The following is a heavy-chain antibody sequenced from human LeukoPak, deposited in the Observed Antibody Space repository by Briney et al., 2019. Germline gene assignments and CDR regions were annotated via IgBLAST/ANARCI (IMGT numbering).Heavy chain of an antibody. J-gene: IGHJ4*02. CDR3: ARVLAAAAHFDY. CDR1: GGSISSSSSY. Sequence: SETLSLTCTVSGGSISSSSSYWGWIRQPPGKGLEWIGSISYTGSTYYNPSLKSRVTTSVDTSKNQFSLKLSSVTAADTAVYYCARVLAAAAHFDYWGQGTLVTASS. V-gene: IGHV4-39*01. D-gene: IGHD6-13*01. CDR2: ISYTGST.